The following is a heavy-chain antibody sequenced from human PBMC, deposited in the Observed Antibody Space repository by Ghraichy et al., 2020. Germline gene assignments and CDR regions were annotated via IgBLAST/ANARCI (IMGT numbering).Heavy chain of an antibody. V-gene: IGHV4-39*07. Sequence: SETLSLTCTVSGGSISSSSYYWGWIRQPPGKGREWIGSIYYSGSTYYNPSLKSRVTISVDTSKNQFSLKLSSVTAADTAVYYCARVMVGDDYEYYYYDYMDVWGKGTTVTVSS. CDR3: ARVMVGDDYEYYYYDYMDV. CDR2: IYYSGST. D-gene: IGHD4-17*01. J-gene: IGHJ6*03. CDR1: GGSISSSSYY.